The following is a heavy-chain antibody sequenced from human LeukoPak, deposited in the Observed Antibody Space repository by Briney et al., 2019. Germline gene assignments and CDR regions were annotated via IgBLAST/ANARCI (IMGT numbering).Heavy chain of an antibody. D-gene: IGHD6-19*01. Sequence: SETLSLTCAVYGGSFSGYYWSWIRQPPGKGLEWIGEINHSGSTNYNPSLKSRVTISVDTSKNQFSLKLSSVTAADTAVYYCARGYGSGWAQYDYWGQGTLVTVSP. CDR3: ARGYGSGWAQYDY. V-gene: IGHV4-34*01. J-gene: IGHJ4*02. CDR2: INHSGST. CDR1: GGSFSGYY.